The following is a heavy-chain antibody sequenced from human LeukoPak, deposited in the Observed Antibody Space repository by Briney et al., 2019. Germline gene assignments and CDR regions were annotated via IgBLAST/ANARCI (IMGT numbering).Heavy chain of an antibody. J-gene: IGHJ1*01. D-gene: IGHD5-12*01. CDR2: IVVGSGNT. V-gene: IGHV1-58*01. CDR1: GFTFTSSA. Sequence: SVKVSCKASGFTFTSSAVQWVRQARGQRLEWIGWIVVGSGNTNYAQKFQERVTITRDMSTSTAYMELSSLRSEDTAVYYCAASRGYSGFGYFQHWGQGTLVTVSS. CDR3: AASRGYSGFGYFQH.